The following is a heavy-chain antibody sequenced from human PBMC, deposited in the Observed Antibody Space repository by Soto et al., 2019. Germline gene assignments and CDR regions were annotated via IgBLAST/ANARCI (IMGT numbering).Heavy chain of an antibody. D-gene: IGHD3-3*01. J-gene: IGHJ5*02. CDR1: GYYLTGYS. V-gene: IGHV4-34*01. CDR2: INFQGTT. Sequence: PLVTLSHTCDCRGYYLTGYSWSWLRPTHGKGLEWIGEINFQGTTNYHPSLRTRVSMSVDTSKSQISLNMSSVTAADTALYFCARKLEGSVRLVEWFSYMRLDPWGPGTLVSVAS. CDR3: ARKLEGSVRLVEWFSYMRLDP.